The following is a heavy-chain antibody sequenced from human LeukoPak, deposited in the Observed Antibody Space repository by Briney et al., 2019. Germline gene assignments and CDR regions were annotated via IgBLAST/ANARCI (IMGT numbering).Heavy chain of an antibody. CDR1: GYTFTGYY. V-gene: IGHV1-2*02. CDR3: ARAFKWGNYWLNY. Sequence: ASVKVSCKASGYTFTGYYMHWVRQAPGQGLEWMGLINPNSGGTNYAQKFQGRVTMTRDTSISTAYMELSRLRSDDTAVYYCARAFKWGNYWLNYWGQGTLVTVSS. J-gene: IGHJ4*02. D-gene: IGHD7-27*01. CDR2: INPNSGGT.